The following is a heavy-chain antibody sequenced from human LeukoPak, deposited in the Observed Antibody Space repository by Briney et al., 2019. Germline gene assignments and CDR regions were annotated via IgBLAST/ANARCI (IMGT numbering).Heavy chain of an antibody. CDR2: MNPNSGNT. CDR3: ARAGAYGSGTYGLDDY. D-gene: IGHD3-10*01. J-gene: IGHJ4*02. V-gene: IGHV1-8*01. CDR1: GYTFTSID. Sequence: GASVKVSCEASGYTFTSIDINWVRQATGQGLEWMGWMNPNSGNTGYAQKFQGRVTMTRNTSISTAYMELSSLRSEDTAVYYCARAGAYGSGTYGLDDYWGQGTLVTVSS.